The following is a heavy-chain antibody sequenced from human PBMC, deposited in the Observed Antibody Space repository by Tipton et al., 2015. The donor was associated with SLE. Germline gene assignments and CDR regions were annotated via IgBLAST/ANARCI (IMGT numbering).Heavy chain of an antibody. CDR2: IYYSGST. Sequence: TLSLTCTVSGGSISSSNYYWACIRQPPGKGLEWIGYIYYSGSTNYNPSLKSRVTISVDTSKNQFSLKLSSVTAADTAVYYCARAGSPGDAFDIWGQGTMVTVSS. D-gene: IGHD1-1*01. CDR3: ARAGSPGDAFDI. V-gene: IGHV4-61*05. CDR1: GGSISSSNYY. J-gene: IGHJ3*02.